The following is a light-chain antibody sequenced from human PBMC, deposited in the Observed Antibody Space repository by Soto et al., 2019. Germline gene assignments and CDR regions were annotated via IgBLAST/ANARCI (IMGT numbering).Light chain of an antibody. CDR3: QQYNNFIT. Sequence: EIVMTQSPATLSVSPGERATLSCRASQSVSSNLAWYQQKPGQAPRLLIYGASTRATGIPARFSGSGSGTEFTLTISSLQSEDFAVYDGQQYNNFITFGQGTRLEIK. J-gene: IGKJ5*01. CDR2: GAS. V-gene: IGKV3-15*01. CDR1: QSVSSN.